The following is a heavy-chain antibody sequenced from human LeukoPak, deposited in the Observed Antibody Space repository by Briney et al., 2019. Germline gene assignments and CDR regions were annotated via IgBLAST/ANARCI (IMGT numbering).Heavy chain of an antibody. CDR3: ARESVVAATGDAFDI. CDR2: INPSGGST. J-gene: IGHJ3*02. CDR1: GYTFTSYY. D-gene: IGHD2-15*01. V-gene: IGHV1-46*01. Sequence: ASVTVSFKSSGYTFTSYYMHWVRQAPGQGREWMGIINPSGGSTSYAQKFQGRVTMTRDMSTSTVYMELSSLRSEDTAVYYCARESVVAATGDAFDIWGQGTMVTVSS.